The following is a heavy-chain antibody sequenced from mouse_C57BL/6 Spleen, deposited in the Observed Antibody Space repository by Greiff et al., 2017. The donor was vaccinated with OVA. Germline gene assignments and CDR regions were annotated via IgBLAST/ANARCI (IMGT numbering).Heavy chain of an antibody. Sequence: ESGPGLVKPSQSLSLTCSVTGYSITSGYYWNWIRQFPGNKLEWMGYISYDGSNNYNPSLKNRISITRDTSKNQFFLKLNSVTTEDTATYYCARRIHFTTVVAFDYWGQGTTLTVSS. D-gene: IGHD1-1*01. CDR3: ARRIHFTTVVAFDY. CDR2: ISYDGSN. J-gene: IGHJ2*01. V-gene: IGHV3-6*01. CDR1: GYSITSGYY.